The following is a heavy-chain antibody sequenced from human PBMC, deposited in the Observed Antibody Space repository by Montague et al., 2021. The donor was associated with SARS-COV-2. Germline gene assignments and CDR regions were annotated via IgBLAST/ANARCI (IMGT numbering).Heavy chain of an antibody. J-gene: IGHJ4*02. CDR1: GASVTSPNW. CDR3: ARDADIDVFGSYFDD. D-gene: IGHD5-12*01. Sequence: SQTLSLTCVVSGASVTSPNWWSWVRQAPGKGLEWIGEINNRGTINYNPFLKRRVTISVDKSKNNFFLRLSSVTAADTAIYFCARDADIDVFGSYFDDWGQGTLVTVTS. V-gene: IGHV4-4*02. CDR2: INNRGTI.